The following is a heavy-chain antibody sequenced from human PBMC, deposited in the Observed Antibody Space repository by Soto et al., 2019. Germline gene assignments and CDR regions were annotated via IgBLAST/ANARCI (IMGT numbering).Heavy chain of an antibody. D-gene: IGHD3-22*01. CDR2: ISSSSSTI. CDR1: GFTFSSYS. Sequence: GGSLRLSCAASGFTFSSYSMNWVRQAPGKGLEWVSYISSSSSTIYYADSVKGRFTISRGNAKNSLYLQMNSLRDEDTAVYYCAGAYYYDSSGYYRDYWGQGTLVTVSS. CDR3: AGAYYYDSSGYYRDY. J-gene: IGHJ4*02. V-gene: IGHV3-48*02.